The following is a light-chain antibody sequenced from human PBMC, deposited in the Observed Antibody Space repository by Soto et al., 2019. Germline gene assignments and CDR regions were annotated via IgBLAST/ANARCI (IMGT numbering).Light chain of an antibody. CDR3: RQRSNWPGCT. V-gene: IGKV3-11*01. J-gene: IGKJ2*02. CDR1: QSVSSL. Sequence: EIVLTQSPATLSLSPGERATLSCRASQSVSSLLAWYQQKPGQAPRLLIYDASNRAPGIPARFSGSWSGTDFTLTISSLEPEDFAVYYCRQRSNWPGCTFGQGTKLEIK. CDR2: DAS.